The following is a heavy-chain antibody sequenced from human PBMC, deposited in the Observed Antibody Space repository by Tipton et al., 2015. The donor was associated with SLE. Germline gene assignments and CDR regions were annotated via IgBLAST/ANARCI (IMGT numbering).Heavy chain of an antibody. CDR2: ISSSSSYI. V-gene: IGHV3-21*01. CDR3: ARDHDYGGNLYYYYMDV. D-gene: IGHD4-23*01. Sequence: SLTLSCAASGFTFSSYSMNWVRQAPGKGLEWVSSISSSSSYIYYADSVKGRLTISRDNAKNSLYLQMNSLRAEDTAVYYCARDHDYGGNLYYYYMDVWGKGTAVTVSS. J-gene: IGHJ6*03. CDR1: GFTFSSYS.